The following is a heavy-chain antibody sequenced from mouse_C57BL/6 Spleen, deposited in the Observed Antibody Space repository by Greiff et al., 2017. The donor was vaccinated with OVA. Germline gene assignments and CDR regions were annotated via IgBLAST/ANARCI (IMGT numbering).Heavy chain of an antibody. CDR2: IYPGSGNT. V-gene: IGHV1-76*01. D-gene: IGHD1-1*01. CDR3: ARGGTVVAGAMDY. CDR1: GYTFTDYY. Sequence: QVQLQQSGAELVRPGASVKLSCKASGYTFTDYYINWVKQRPGQGLEWIARIYPGSGNTYYNEKFKGKATLTAEKSSSTAYMQLSSLTSEDSAVYFCARGGTVVAGAMDYWGQGTSVTVSS. J-gene: IGHJ4*01.